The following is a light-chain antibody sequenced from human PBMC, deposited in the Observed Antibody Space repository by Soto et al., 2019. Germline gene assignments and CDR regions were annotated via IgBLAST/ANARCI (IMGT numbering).Light chain of an antibody. J-gene: IGLJ1*01. V-gene: IGLV1-51*01. CDR3: GSWDSSLSAYV. CDR2: DDN. Sequence: VLTQPPSVSAAPGQKVTISFSGSSSNIGGNSVSWYQQLPGTAPKLLIYDDNKRPSGIPDRFSGSKSGTSATLGITGFQTGDEADYYCGSWDSSLSAYVFGTGTKVTVL. CDR1: SSNIGGNS.